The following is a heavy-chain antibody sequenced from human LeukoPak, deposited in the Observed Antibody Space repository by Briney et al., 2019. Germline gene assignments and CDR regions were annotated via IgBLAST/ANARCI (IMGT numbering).Heavy chain of an antibody. CDR1: GFAFSSFA. J-gene: IGHJ6*03. CDR3: TKELHVAVAVADYYYFYMDV. Sequence: GGSLRLSCAASGFAFSSFAMGWVRQSPGKGLQWLSTINGGGNTTFYADSVKGRFTISRDNSKNTLYLHMDSLRPDDTAIYYCTKELHVAVAVADYYYFYMDVWGRGTAVTVSS. V-gene: IGHV3-23*01. D-gene: IGHD6-19*01. CDR2: INGGGNTT.